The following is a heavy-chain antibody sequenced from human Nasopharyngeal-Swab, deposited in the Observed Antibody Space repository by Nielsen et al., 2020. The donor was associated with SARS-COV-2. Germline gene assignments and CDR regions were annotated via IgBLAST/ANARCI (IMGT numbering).Heavy chain of an antibody. V-gene: IGHV3-74*01. Sequence: GESLKISCAASGFVFSTYWMHWVRQSPGKGLLWVSRIDTDGAITNYADSVKGRFTISRDNAKNTLYLQMSSLRADDTAVYYCARDVGGRDNYWGQGALVTVSS. CDR2: IDTDGAIT. CDR3: ARDVGGRDNY. J-gene: IGHJ4*02. CDR1: GFVFSTYW. D-gene: IGHD2-15*01.